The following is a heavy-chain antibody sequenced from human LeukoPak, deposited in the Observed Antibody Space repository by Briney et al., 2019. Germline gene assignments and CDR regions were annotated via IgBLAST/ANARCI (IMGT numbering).Heavy chain of an antibody. Sequence: GGSLRLSCSASGFTFSSYAMHWVRQAPGKGLEYVSAISSNGGSTYYADSVKGRFTISRDYSKNTLYLQMSSLRAEDTAVYYCVKSVTRGYYYYGMDVWGQGTTVTVSS. D-gene: IGHD4-17*01. V-gene: IGHV3-64D*06. CDR2: ISSNGGST. CDR1: GFTFSSYA. CDR3: VKSVTRGYYYYGMDV. J-gene: IGHJ6*02.